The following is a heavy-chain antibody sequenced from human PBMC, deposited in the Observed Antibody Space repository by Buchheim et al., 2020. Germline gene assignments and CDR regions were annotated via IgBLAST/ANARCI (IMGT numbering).Heavy chain of an antibody. J-gene: IGHJ4*02. CDR3: AKGLDYYDTSGYSYFDN. CDR2: ISGSGDNT. D-gene: IGHD3-22*01. V-gene: IGHV3-23*01. CDR1: GFTFNKYA. Sequence: EVQLLESGGGSLQPGGSLRLSCAASGFTFNKYAVSWVRQAPGKGLEWISAISGSGDNTYHTDSVKGRFTISRDNSENTLYLHMNSLRAEDTAIYYCAKGLDYYDTSGYSYFDNWGRGAL.